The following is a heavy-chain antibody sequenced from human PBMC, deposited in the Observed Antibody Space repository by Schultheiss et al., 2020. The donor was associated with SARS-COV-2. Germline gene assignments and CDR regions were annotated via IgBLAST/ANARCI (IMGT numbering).Heavy chain of an antibody. J-gene: IGHJ6*02. V-gene: IGHV3-23*01. CDR1: GFTFSSYA. Sequence: GESLKISCAASGFTFSSYAISWVRQAPGKGLEWVSAISGSGGSTYYADSVKGRFTISRDNSKNTLYLQMNSLRAEDTAVYYCAKRIAAAGNYYYYGMDVWGQGTTVTVSS. D-gene: IGHD6-13*01. CDR2: ISGSGGST. CDR3: AKRIAAAGNYYYYGMDV.